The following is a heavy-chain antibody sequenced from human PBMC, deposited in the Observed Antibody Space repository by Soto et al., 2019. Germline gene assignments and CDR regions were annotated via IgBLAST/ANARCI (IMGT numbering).Heavy chain of an antibody. D-gene: IGHD3-10*01. CDR2: ISSNDEK. J-gene: IGHJ4*02. CDR3: ARARTYYYGSENFSIDY. V-gene: IGHV2-26*01. Sequence: SGPTLVNPTETLTLTCTVSGFSLSNARMGVSWIRQPPGKALEWLAHISSNDEKSYSTSLKSRLTISKDTSKSQVVLTMTNMDPVDTATYYCARARTYYYGSENFSIDYWGQGTLVTVSS. CDR1: GFSLSNARMG.